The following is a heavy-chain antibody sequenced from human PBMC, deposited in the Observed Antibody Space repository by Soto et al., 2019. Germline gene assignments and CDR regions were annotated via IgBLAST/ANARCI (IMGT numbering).Heavy chain of an antibody. V-gene: IGHV1-18*01. D-gene: IGHD1-1*01. Sequence: GASVKGSCKASGYTFTSYGISWVRQAPGQGLEWMGWISAYNGNTNYAQKLQGRVTTTRDTSISTAYLELRRLTSDDTAVYYCARDLSRQSWKWFDPWGQGTRVTVSS. J-gene: IGHJ5*02. CDR1: GYTFTSYG. CDR2: ISAYNGNT. CDR3: ARDLSRQSWKWFDP.